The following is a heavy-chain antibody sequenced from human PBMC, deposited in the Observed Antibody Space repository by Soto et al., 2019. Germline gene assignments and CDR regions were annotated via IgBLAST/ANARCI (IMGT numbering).Heavy chain of an antibody. CDR1: GGSISSSNW. Sequence: QVQLQESGPGLVKPSGTLSLTCAVSGGSISSSNWWSWVRQPPGKGLEWIGEIYHSGSTNYNPSLKSRVTISVKKSKNQFSLKLSSVTAADTAVYYCARGRSVSTVAGYYYYGMDVWGQGTTVTVSS. J-gene: IGHJ6*02. V-gene: IGHV4-4*02. CDR3: ARGRSVSTVAGYYYYGMDV. D-gene: IGHD4-4*01. CDR2: IYHSGST.